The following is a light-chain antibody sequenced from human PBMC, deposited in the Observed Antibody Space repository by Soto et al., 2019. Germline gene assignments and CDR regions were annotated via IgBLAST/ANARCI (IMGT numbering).Light chain of an antibody. Sequence: QPVLTQPPSASGTPGQRVTISCSGSSSNIGTNTVNWYQQLPGTAPKLLIYTNDQRPSGVPDRFSGSKSGTSASLAISGLRSDDEADYYCASWDDSLNGPVFGGGTKVTVL. J-gene: IGLJ2*01. CDR1: SSNIGTNT. CDR3: ASWDDSLNGPV. V-gene: IGLV1-44*01. CDR2: TND.